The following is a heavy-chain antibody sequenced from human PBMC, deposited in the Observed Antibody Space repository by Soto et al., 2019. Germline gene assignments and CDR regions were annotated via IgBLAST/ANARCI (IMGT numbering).Heavy chain of an antibody. D-gene: IGHD2-15*01. CDR2: IRSKANSYAT. Sequence: EVQLVESGGGLVQPGGSLKLSCAASGFTFSGSAMHWVRQASGKGLEWVGRIRSKANSYATAYAASVKGRFTISRDDSKNTAYLQMNSLKTEDTAVYYCTTVVVDRSFDYWGQGTLVTVSS. CDR3: TTVVVDRSFDY. J-gene: IGHJ4*02. CDR1: GFTFSGSA. V-gene: IGHV3-73*01.